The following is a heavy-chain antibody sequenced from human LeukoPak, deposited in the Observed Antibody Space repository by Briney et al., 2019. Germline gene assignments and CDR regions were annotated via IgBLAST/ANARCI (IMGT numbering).Heavy chain of an antibody. CDR2: ISSSGSTI. CDR1: GFTFSSYE. Sequence: GESLRLSCAASGFTFSSYEMNWVRQAPGKGLEWVSYISSSGSTIYYADSVKGRFTISRDNAKNSLYLQMNSLRAEDTAVYYCARQSEYNWNSRRYFDYWGRGTLVTVSS. D-gene: IGHD1-7*01. V-gene: IGHV3-48*03. CDR3: ARQSEYNWNSRRYFDY. J-gene: IGHJ4*02.